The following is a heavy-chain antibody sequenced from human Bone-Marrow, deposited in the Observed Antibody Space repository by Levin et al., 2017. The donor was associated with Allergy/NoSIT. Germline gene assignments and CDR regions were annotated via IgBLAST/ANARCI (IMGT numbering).Heavy chain of an antibody. CDR2: ISYDGSRK. CDR1: GFTFSTYT. V-gene: IGHV3-30-3*01. D-gene: IGHD1-26*01. Sequence: GGSLRLSCAASGFTFSTYTMHWVRQAAGKGLEWVARISYDGSRKYYADSVKGRLTISRDNSKNTLFLQMNSLRVDDTAVYYCAREEWELLDYWGQGTLVTVTS. CDR3: AREEWELLDY. J-gene: IGHJ4*02.